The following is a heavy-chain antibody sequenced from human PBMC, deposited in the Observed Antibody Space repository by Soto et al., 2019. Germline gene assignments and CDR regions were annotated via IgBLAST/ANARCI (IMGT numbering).Heavy chain of an antibody. D-gene: IGHD3-9*01. J-gene: IGHJ4*02. Sequence: GASVKVSCKASGGTFSSYAISWVRQAPGQGLEWMGGIIPIFGTANYAQKFQGRVTITADESTSTAYLELSSLRSEDTAVYYCARVYYEILTGLGYFDYWGQGTLVTVSS. V-gene: IGHV1-69*13. CDR2: IIPIFGTA. CDR3: ARVYYEILTGLGYFDY. CDR1: GGTFSSYA.